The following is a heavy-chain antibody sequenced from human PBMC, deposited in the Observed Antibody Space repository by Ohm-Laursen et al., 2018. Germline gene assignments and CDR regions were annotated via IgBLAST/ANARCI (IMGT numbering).Heavy chain of an antibody. D-gene: IGHD3-16*01. J-gene: IGHJ4*02. CDR1: GFTFSDFY. CDR2: ITSSGDTL. CDR3: ARDPVRGLTDY. V-gene: IGHV3-11*04. Sequence: SLRLSCAASGFTFSDFYMSWIRQAPGKGLEWISYITSSGDTLYYVDSVQGRFTISRDNAKNSLYLQMNSLRAEDTAVYHCARDPVRGLTDYWGQGTLVTVSS.